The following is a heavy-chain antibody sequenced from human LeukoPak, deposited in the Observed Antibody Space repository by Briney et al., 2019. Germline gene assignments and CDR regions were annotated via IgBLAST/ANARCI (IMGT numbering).Heavy chain of an antibody. CDR2: IYYSGST. J-gene: IGHJ4*02. CDR3: TRLIYYYDSSAYYYIDY. D-gene: IGHD3-22*01. CDR1: GGSISSYY. Sequence: PSETLSLTCSVSGGSISSYYWTWIRQPPGKGLEWIGHIYYSGSTNYNPSLKSRVTISVDTSKKQFFLKLSSVTAADTAVYYCTRLIYYYDSSAYYYIDYWGQGTLVTVSS. V-gene: IGHV4-59*01.